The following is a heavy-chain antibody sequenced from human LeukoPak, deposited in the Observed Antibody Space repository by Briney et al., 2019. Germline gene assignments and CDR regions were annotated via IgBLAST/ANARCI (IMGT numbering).Heavy chain of an antibody. Sequence: GGSLRLSCAASGFTFSTYAMSWVRQAPGKGLEWVSVISGTGGDTYYADSVKGRFTISRDNSKDTLFLHMSSLRAEDTAVYYCAKGTIAAAGTDCDYWGQGTQVTVSS. D-gene: IGHD6-13*01. CDR3: AKGTIAAAGTDCDY. CDR1: GFTFSTYA. J-gene: IGHJ4*02. V-gene: IGHV3-23*01. CDR2: ISGTGGDT.